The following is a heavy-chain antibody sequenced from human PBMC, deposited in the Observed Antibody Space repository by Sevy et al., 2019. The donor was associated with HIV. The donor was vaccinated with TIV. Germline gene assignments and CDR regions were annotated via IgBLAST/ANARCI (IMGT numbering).Heavy chain of an antibody. V-gene: IGHV4-59*08. CDR1: GVSITSLY. J-gene: IGHJ4*02. CDR2: IYYNGHI. D-gene: IGHD1-26*01. Sequence: SETLSLTCTVSGVSITSLYWNWIRQPPGKGLEWIANIYYNGHINYNPSLKSRVTLSLDTSKNQFSLRLSSVTAADTAMYYCAGENAWGTGYSWGQGTLVTLSS. CDR3: AGENAWGTGYS.